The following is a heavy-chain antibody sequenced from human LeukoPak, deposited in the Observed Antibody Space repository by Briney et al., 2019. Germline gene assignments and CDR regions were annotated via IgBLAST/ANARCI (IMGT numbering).Heavy chain of an antibody. D-gene: IGHD4-17*01. J-gene: IGHJ6*02. V-gene: IGHV4-59*01. Sequence: SETLSLTCTVSGGSISHYYWSWIRQSPGRGLEWIGYIYYSGTTNYNPSLKSRVTISVDTSRNQFSLQLRSVTAADTAVYYCAREDPQTTVPEGMDVWGQGTTVIVSS. CDR3: AREDPQTTVPEGMDV. CDR2: IYYSGTT. CDR1: GGSISHYY.